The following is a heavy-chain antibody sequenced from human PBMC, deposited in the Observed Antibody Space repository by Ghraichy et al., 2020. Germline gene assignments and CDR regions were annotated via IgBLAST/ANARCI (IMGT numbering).Heavy chain of an antibody. V-gene: IGHV3-23*01. CDR3: ARRLLWFGELKDSYGMDV. D-gene: IGHD3-10*01. Sequence: GESLNISCAASGFTFSIYGMTWVRQAPGKGLEWVSSIDSDGSTYYADSVKGRFTISRDNSKNTLHLQMNSLRAEDTAVNYCARRLLWFGELKDSYGMDVWGQGTTVTVSS. J-gene: IGHJ6*02. CDR2: IDSDGST. CDR1: GFTFSIYG.